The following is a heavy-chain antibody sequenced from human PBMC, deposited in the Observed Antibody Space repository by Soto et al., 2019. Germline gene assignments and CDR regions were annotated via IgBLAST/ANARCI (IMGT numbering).Heavy chain of an antibody. CDR1: GFDFSVYW. Sequence: GGSLRLSCAASGFDFSVYWMSWVRQAPGKGPEWVANIKFDGSEKQYVDSVKGRFTISRDNARNSVFLQMNSLRAGDTAVYYCVKDGGYCSSAACYSPRNHYFDAWGQGTLVTVSS. V-gene: IGHV3-7*03. D-gene: IGHD2-2*01. J-gene: IGHJ5*02. CDR2: IKFDGSEK. CDR3: VKDGGYCSSAACYSPRNHYFDA.